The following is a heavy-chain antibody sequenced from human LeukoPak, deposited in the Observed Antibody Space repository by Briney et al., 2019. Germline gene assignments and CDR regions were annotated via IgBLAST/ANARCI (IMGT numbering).Heavy chain of an antibody. CDR1: GFSFSGHW. D-gene: IGHD6-6*01. Sequence: PGGSLRLSCTASGFSFSGHWMHWARRLPGKGLVWVSRISPTGSTTSYADSVEGRFTVSRDNAKNTLYLQVNNLRAEDTAVYYCARGPNSNWSGLDFWGQGTLLTVSS. CDR3: ARGPNSNWSGLDF. J-gene: IGHJ4*02. V-gene: IGHV3-74*01. CDR2: ISPTGSTT.